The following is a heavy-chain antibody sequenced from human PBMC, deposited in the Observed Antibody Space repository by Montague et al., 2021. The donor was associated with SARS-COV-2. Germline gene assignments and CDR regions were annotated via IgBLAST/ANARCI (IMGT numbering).Heavy chain of an antibody. D-gene: IGHD5-18*01. CDR1: GGSFSGYY. V-gene: IGHV4-34*01. CDR2: INHSGST. J-gene: IGHJ4*02. CDR3: ARHYSATLPAVY. Sequence: SETLSLTCAVYGGSFSGYYWSWIRQPPGKGLEWIGEINHSGSTNYNPSLKSRVNISVDTSKNQFSLKLSSVTAADTAVYYCARHYSATLPAVYWGQGTLVTVSS.